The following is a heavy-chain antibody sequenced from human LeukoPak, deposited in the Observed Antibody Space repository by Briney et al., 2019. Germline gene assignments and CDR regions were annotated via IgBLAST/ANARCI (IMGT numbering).Heavy chain of an antibody. Sequence: ASVKVSCKASGYTFTGYYMHWVRQAPGQGLEWVGWINPNSGGTNYAQKFQGRVTMTRDTSISTAYMELSRLRSDDTAVYYCARGGYIEYSSSSDAFDIWGQGTMVTVSS. CDR2: INPNSGGT. J-gene: IGHJ3*02. CDR3: ARGGYIEYSSSSDAFDI. CDR1: GYTFTGYY. D-gene: IGHD6-6*01. V-gene: IGHV1-2*02.